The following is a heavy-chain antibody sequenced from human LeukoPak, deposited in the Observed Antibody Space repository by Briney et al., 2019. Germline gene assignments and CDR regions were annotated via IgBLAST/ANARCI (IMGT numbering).Heavy chain of an antibody. V-gene: IGHV4-39*07. CDR2: IYYTGKT. Sequence: PSETLSLTCTVSGGSISSSSFYWGWIRQPPGKGLEWIGSIYYTGKTYYNPSLKSRVTISIDTSKTQFSLKLSSVPAADTAVFYCARDLGYGDGYDSWGQGTLVTVSS. D-gene: IGHD2-2*03. CDR3: ARDLGYGDGYDS. J-gene: IGHJ5*01. CDR1: GGSISSSSFY.